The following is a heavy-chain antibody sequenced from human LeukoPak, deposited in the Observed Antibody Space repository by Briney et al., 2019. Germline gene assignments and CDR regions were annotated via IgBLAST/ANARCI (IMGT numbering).Heavy chain of an antibody. CDR2: IIPIFGTA. CDR3: AGGYCSSTSCHPYWYFDL. CDR1: GGTFSSYA. D-gene: IGHD2-2*03. J-gene: IGHJ2*01. V-gene: IGHV1-69*05. Sequence: SVKVSCKASGGTFSSYAISWVRQAPGQGLEWMGGIIPIFGTANYAQKFQGRVTITTDESTSTAYMELGSLRSEDTAVYYCAGGYCSSTSCHPYWYFDLWGRGTLVTVSS.